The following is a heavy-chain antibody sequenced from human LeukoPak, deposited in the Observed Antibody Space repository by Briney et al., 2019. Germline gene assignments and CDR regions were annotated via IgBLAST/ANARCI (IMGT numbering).Heavy chain of an antibody. D-gene: IGHD5-12*01. J-gene: IGHJ4*02. CDR3: ARDIVATILGDYFDY. CDR2: ISSSSSTI. V-gene: IGHV3-48*04. CDR1: GFIFSSYN. Sequence: GGSLRLSCAASGFIFSSYNMNWVRQAPGKGLEWVSFISSSSSTIYYADSVKGRFTISRDNAKNSLYLQMNSLRAEDTAVYYCARDIVATILGDYFDYWGQGTLVTVSS.